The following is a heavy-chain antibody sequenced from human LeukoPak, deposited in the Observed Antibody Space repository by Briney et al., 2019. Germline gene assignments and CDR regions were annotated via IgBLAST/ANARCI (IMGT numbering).Heavy chain of an antibody. CDR1: GGALISHY. V-gene: IGHV4-4*07. CDR3: ATDRIYDTSAYSLYFDY. CDR2: VYSNGDT. Sequence: SETLSLTCTVSGGALISHYWSWIRQPAGKGLEWIGRVYSNGDTNYNPSLKSRVSMSVDTSKNEFSLGLYSVTAADTAVYYCATDRIYDTSAYSLYFDYWGQGALVTVSS. D-gene: IGHD3-22*01. J-gene: IGHJ4*02.